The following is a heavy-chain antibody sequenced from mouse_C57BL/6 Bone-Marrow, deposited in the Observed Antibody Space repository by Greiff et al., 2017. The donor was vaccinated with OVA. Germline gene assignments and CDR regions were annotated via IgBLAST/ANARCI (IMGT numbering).Heavy chain of an antibody. CDR2: IYPGSGNT. J-gene: IGHJ4*01. Sequence: QVQLQQSGAELVRPGASVKLSCKASGYTFTDYYINWVKQRPGQGLEWIARIYPGSGNTYYNEKFKGKATLTAEKSSSTAYMQLSSLTSEDSAVYFCARRDYAVVATDYYAMDYWGQGTSVTVSS. CDR3: ARRDYAVVATDYYAMDY. CDR1: GYTFTDYY. D-gene: IGHD1-1*01. V-gene: IGHV1-76*01.